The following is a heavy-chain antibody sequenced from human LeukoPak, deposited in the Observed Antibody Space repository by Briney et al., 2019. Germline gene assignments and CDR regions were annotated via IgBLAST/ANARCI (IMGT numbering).Heavy chain of an antibody. CDR2: IYTSGST. Sequence: SETLSLTCTVSGGSISSGSYYWSWIRQPAGKGLEWIGRIYTSGSTNYNPSLKSRVTISVDTSKNQFSLKLSSVTAADTAVYYCARAAERLPPADAFDIWGQGTMVTVSS. D-gene: IGHD5-18*01. CDR3: ARAAERLPPADAFDI. J-gene: IGHJ3*02. CDR1: GGSISSGSYY. V-gene: IGHV4-61*02.